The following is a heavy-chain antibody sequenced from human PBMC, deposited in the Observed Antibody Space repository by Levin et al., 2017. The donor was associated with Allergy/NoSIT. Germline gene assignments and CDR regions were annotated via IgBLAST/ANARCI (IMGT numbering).Heavy chain of an antibody. Sequence: PGGSLRLSCATSGFNFGDYAMSWFRQAPGKGLEWVGFIRTKPYSETTRSAASVRGRFTISRDDSKDIAYLQMDSLKTDDTAVYYCARGGPGYSLGFPDSWGQGTLVTVSS. J-gene: IGHJ4*02. V-gene: IGHV3-49*03. CDR3: ARGGPGYSLGFPDS. D-gene: IGHD5-18*01. CDR1: GFNFGDYA. CDR2: IRTKPYSETT.